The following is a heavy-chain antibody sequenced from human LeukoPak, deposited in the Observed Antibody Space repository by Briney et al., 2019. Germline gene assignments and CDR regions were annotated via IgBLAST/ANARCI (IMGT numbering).Heavy chain of an antibody. D-gene: IGHD5-12*01. CDR2: IRRIGNYI. V-gene: IGHV3-21*01. J-gene: IGHJ3*02. CDR3: ARDRREGIVATVDAFDI. Sequence: GGSLRLSCAASGFPFSTYSMNWVRQAPGKGLEWVSSIRRIGNYIYAYSVKGRFTISRDNAKNSLYLQMNSLRAEDTAVYYCARDRREGIVATVDAFDIWGQGTMVTVSS. CDR1: GFPFSTYS.